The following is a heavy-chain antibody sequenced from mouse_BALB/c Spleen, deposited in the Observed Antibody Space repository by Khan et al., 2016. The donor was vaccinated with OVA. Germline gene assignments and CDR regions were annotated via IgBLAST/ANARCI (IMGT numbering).Heavy chain of an antibody. Sequence: QVQLQQAGAELMKPGASVKLSCKATGYTFSSYWIEWVMQRPGQGLEWIGEILPGSDNTNYNEKFKGKATFTADTSYNTAYMQLSSLTSEDSAVYDCARRSGAWFDYWGQGTLVTVSA. V-gene: IGHV1-9*01. CDR1: GYTFSSYW. CDR3: ARRSGAWFDY. CDR2: ILPGSDNT. J-gene: IGHJ3*01.